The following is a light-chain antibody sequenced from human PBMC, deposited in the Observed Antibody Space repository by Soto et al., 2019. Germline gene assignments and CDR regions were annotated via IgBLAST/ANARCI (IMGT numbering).Light chain of an antibody. J-gene: IGKJ2*01. V-gene: IGKV1-5*03. Sequence: DIQMTQSPSTLSASVGDRVTITCRASQRINTWLAWYQQKPGKAPNLLIYKASSLQTGVPSRFSGSGSGTEFTLTITSLQPYDFATYYCQQYDTYPYTFGQGTKLEI. CDR3: QQYDTYPYT. CDR2: KAS. CDR1: QRINTW.